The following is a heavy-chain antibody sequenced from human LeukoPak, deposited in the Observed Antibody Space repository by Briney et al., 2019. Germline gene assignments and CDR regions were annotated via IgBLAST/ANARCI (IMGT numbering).Heavy chain of an antibody. J-gene: IGHJ6*02. V-gene: IGHV3-66*01. CDR2: IYSGGST. CDR3: ARDSRYYGMDV. CDR1: GFTVSSNY. Sequence: GGSLRLSCAASGFTVSSNYMSWVRQAPGKGLEWVSVIYSGGSTYYADSVKGRFTIYRDNSKNTLYLQMNSLRAEYTAVYYCARDSRYYGMDVWGQGTTVTVSS.